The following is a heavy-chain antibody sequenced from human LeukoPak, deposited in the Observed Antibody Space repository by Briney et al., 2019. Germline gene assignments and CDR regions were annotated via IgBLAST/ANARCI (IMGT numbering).Heavy chain of an antibody. D-gene: IGHD2-2*01. Sequence: ASVKVSCKASGYTFTRYGISWVRQAPGQGLEWLGWISAYNGNTSYAQNLQGRITMTTDTSTSTAYMELRSLRSDDTAVYYCARGIVVVPSVAFDYYFYYYMDVWGKGTTVTVSS. CDR1: GYTFTRYG. J-gene: IGHJ6*03. CDR2: ISAYNGNT. CDR3: ARGIVVVPSVAFDYYFYYYMDV. V-gene: IGHV1-18*01.